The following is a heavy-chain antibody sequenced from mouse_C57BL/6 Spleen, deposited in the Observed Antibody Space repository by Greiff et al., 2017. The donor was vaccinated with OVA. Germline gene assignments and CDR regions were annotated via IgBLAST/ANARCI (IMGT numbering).Heavy chain of an antibody. V-gene: IGHV2-3*01. Sequence: VQLQQSGPGLVAPSQSLSITCTVSGFSLTSYGVSWVRQPPGKGLEWLGVIWGDGSTNYHSALISRLSISKDNSKSLVFLKLNSLQTDDTATYYCAKEGDGYYPYAMDYWGQGTSVTVSS. D-gene: IGHD2-3*01. CDR1: GFSLTSYG. CDR2: IWGDGST. J-gene: IGHJ4*01. CDR3: AKEGDGYYPYAMDY.